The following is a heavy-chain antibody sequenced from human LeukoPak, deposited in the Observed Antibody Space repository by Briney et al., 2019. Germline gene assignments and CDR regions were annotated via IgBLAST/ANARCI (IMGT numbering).Heavy chain of an antibody. CDR3: LSKGLDY. V-gene: IGHV3-21*01. Sequence: GGPLRLSCAASGFTFGLYSMTWVRQAPGKGLEWVSLIDSNSNFMNYADSVKGRFTISRDNAKKSLYLQMNSLRAEDTAVYYCLSKGLDYWGQGTLVTVSS. D-gene: IGHD2/OR15-2a*01. CDR2: IDSNSNFM. J-gene: IGHJ4*02. CDR1: GFTFGLYS.